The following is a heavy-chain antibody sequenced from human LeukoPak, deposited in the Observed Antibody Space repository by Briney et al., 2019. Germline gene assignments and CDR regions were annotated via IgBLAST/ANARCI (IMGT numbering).Heavy chain of an antibody. CDR2: INHSGST. CDR1: GGSFSGYY. Sequence: SETLSLTCAVYGGSFSGYYWSWIRQPPGKGLEWIGEINHSGSTNYNPSLKSRVTISVDTSKNQFSLKLSSVTAADTAVYYCARELPRRYYMDVWGKGTTVTVSS. V-gene: IGHV4-34*01. J-gene: IGHJ6*03. D-gene: IGHD4-23*01. CDR3: ARELPRRYYMDV.